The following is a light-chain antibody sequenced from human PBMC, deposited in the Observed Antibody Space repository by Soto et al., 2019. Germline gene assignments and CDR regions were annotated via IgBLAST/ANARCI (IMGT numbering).Light chain of an antibody. CDR1: QSVSSY. CDR3: QPRSNSTPGST. V-gene: IGKV3-11*01. CDR2: DAS. Sequence: EIVLTQSPATLSLSPGERATLSCRASQSVSSYLAWYQQKPGQAPRLLIYDASNRATGIPARFSGSGSGTDFTLTLSSLEHEDFDVHYCQPRSNSTPGSTFGPGTKVDIK. J-gene: IGKJ3*01.